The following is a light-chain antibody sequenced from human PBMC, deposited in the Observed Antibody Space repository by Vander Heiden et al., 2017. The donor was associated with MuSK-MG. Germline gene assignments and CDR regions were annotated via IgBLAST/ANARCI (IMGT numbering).Light chain of an antibody. J-gene: IGKJ4*01. Sequence: EIVMTQSPGTLSVSPGERATLSCRASQSVSSNLAWYQQKPGQAPRLLIYGASTRATGIPDRFSGSGSGTEFTLTISSLQSEDFAVYYWQQDSAWPLFGGGTKVEIK. V-gene: IGKV3-15*01. CDR2: GAS. CDR1: QSVSSN. CDR3: QQDSAWPL.